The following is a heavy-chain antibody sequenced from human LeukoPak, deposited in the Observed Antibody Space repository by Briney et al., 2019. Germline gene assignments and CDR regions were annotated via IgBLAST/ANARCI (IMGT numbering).Heavy chain of an antibody. J-gene: IGHJ4*02. CDR2: ISYDGSNK. CDR1: GFIFSGYG. D-gene: IGHD4-11*01. Sequence: GGSLRLSCAVSGFIFSGYGMHGVRQAPGKGLEWVAVISYDGSNKYYADSVKGRFTISRDNSENTLYLQMDSLRAEDTAVYYFAKDRLKTSRNYFDCWGQGTLVTVSS. V-gene: IGHV3-30*18. CDR3: AKDRLKTSRNYFDC.